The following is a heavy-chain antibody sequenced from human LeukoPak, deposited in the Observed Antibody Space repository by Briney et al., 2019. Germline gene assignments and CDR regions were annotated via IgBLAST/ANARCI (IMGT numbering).Heavy chain of an antibody. CDR1: GFTFNIYA. Sequence: GGSLRLSCAASGFTFNIYAMSWVRQAPGKGLEWVSAILASGRGTHYSESVKGRFTISRDDSKNTLYLQMGSLRAEDTAVYFCEKDLAIRGDSWGQGTLVTVSS. CDR3: EKDLAIRGDS. V-gene: IGHV3-23*01. CDR2: ILASGRGT. J-gene: IGHJ5*01.